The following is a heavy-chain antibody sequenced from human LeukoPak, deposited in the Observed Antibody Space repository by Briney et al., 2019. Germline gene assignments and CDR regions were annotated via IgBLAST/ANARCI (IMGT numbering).Heavy chain of an antibody. CDR2: INHSGST. Sequence: SETLSLTCTVSGGSISSGGYYWSWIRQPPGKGLEWIGEINHSGSTNYNPSLKSRVTTSVDTSKNQFSLKLSSVTAADTAVYYCARGKHGSGWYIGYWGQGTLVTVSS. CDR1: GGSISSGGYY. J-gene: IGHJ4*02. V-gene: IGHV4-39*07. D-gene: IGHD6-19*01. CDR3: ARGKHGSGWYIGY.